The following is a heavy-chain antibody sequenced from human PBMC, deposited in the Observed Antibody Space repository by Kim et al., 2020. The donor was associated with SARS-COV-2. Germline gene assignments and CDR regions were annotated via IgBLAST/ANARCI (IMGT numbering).Heavy chain of an antibody. V-gene: IGHV3-48*02. Sequence: GGSLRLSCAASGFTFSSYSMNWVRQAPGKGLEWVSYISSSSSTIYYADSVKGRFTISRDNAKNSLYLQMNSLRDEDTAVYYCARDRDGTGTTHGMDVWGQGTTVTVSS. D-gene: IGHD1-7*01. CDR3: ARDRDGTGTTHGMDV. CDR2: ISSSSSTI. CDR1: GFTFSSYS. J-gene: IGHJ6*02.